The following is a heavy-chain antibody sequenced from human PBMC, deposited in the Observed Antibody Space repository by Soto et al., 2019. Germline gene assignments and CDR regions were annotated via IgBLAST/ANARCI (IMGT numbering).Heavy chain of an antibody. Sequence: EVQLVESGGGLMQPGGSLRLSCAVSGFTVSRNYMYWVRQAPGKGLEWVSVIDSGGSIYYADSVKGRFTIARDNSKNTLYLHMNSLRGEDTAVYYCARGIADYYYGMDVW. CDR1: GFTVSRNY. V-gene: IGHV3-53*01. CDR2: IDSGGSI. CDR3: ARGIADYYYGMDV. J-gene: IGHJ6*01.